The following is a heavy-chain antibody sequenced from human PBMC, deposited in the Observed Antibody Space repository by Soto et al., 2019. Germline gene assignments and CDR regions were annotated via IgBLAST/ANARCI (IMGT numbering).Heavy chain of an antibody. CDR3: ARHPDCSSTSCYFDY. D-gene: IGHD2-2*01. CDR1: GASISSYY. J-gene: IGHJ4*02. V-gene: IGHV4-59*08. CDR2: VYYSGST. Sequence: TLSLTCTVSGASISSYYWSWIRQPPGKGLEWIGYVYYSGSTNYNPSLNSRLTISRDTSKNQFSLKLTSVTAADTAVYYCARHPDCSSTSCYFDYWGQGTQVTVSS.